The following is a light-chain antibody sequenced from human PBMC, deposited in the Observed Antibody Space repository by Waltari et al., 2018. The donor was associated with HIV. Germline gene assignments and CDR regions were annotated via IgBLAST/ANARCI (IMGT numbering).Light chain of an antibody. V-gene: IGLV1-40*01. CDR1: SSNIGAGYD. J-gene: IGLJ2*01. CDR2: GNS. CDR3: QSYDSSLSGS. Sequence: QSVLTQPPSVSGAPGQRVTISCPGSSSNIGAGYDVHWYQQRPGTAPKLLIYGNSNRPSGVPDRFSGSKSGTSASLAITGLQAEDEADYYCQSYDSSLSGSFGGGTKLTVL.